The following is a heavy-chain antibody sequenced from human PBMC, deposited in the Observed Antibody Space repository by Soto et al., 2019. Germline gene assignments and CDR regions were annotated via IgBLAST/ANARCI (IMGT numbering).Heavy chain of an antibody. Sequence: QITLKESGPTLVKPTQTLTLTCTFSGFSLSTSGVGVGWIRQPPGKALEWLALIYWDDDKRYSPSLRSRLTISKDTSKNQVVLTMTNIDPVDTATSYCIQSRCGGDCLQSYASHYYYGMDVWGQGTTVTVSS. V-gene: IGHV2-5*02. D-gene: IGHD2-21*02. CDR3: IQSRCGGDCLQSYASHYYYGMDV. J-gene: IGHJ6*02. CDR1: GFSLSTSGVG. CDR2: IYWDDDK.